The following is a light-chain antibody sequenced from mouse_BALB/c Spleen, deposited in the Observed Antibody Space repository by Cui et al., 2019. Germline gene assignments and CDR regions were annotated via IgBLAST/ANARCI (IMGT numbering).Light chain of an antibody. CDR2: RAN. CDR3: LQYDEFPYT. V-gene: IGKV14-111*01. J-gene: IGKJ2*01. CDR1: QDINSY. Sequence: DIKLTQSPSSMYASLGEGVTITCKASQDINSYLRWFQQKPGKSPKTLIYRANRLVDGVPSRFSGSGSGQDYSLTISSLEYEDMGIYYCLQYDEFPYTFGGGTKLEIK.